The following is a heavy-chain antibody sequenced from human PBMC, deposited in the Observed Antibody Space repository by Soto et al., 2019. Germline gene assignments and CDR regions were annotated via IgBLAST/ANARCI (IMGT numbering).Heavy chain of an antibody. J-gene: IGHJ3*01. Sequence: QTLSLTCAISGDSVSSDITSWNWIRQSPSRGLEWLGRTYYRSKWFHDYAASVKSRITINPDTSKNQFSLELNSMTPEDTAVYYCARGNALDVWGQGTVVTVSS. CDR2: TYYRSKWFH. CDR1: GDSVSSDITS. V-gene: IGHV6-1*01. CDR3: ARGNALDV. D-gene: IGHD3-10*01.